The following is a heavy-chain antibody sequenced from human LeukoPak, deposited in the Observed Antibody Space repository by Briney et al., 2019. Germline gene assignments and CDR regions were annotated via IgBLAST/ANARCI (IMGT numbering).Heavy chain of an antibody. CDR1: GDSISSYY. CDR3: ARAARSYSSYFDY. V-gene: IGHV4-59*01. CDR2: IYYSGST. Sequence: SETLSLTCTVSGDSISSYYCSWIRQPPGKGLEWNGYIYYSGSTNYNPSLKSRVTISVDTSKNQFSLKLSSVTAADTAVYYCARAARSYSSYFDYWGQGTLVTVSS. J-gene: IGHJ4*02. D-gene: IGHD3-10*01.